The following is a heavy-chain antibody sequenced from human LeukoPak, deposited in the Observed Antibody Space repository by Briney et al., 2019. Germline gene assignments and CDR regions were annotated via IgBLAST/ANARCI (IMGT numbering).Heavy chain of an antibody. J-gene: IGHJ6*03. V-gene: IGHV4-61*02. CDR1: GGSISSGSYY. CDR3: ARVPRGSTVGTLPYFYYYMDV. CDR2: IYTSGST. Sequence: TLSLTCTVSGGSISSGSYYWSWIRQPAGKGLEWIGRIYTSGSTNYNPSLKSRVTISVDTSKNQFSLKLSSVTAADTAVYYCARVPRGSTVGTLPYFYYYMDVWGKGTTVIVSS. D-gene: IGHD1-26*01.